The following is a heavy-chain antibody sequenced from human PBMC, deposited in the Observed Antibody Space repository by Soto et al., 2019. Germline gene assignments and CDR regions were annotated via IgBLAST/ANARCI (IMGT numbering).Heavy chain of an antibody. D-gene: IGHD5-12*01. CDR1: GFTFSTYA. V-gene: IGHV3-48*02. Sequence: GGSLRLSCAASGFTFSTYALTWVRQAPGKGLEWVSYISSSSSTIYYADSVKGRFTISRDNAKNSLYLQMNSLRDEDTAVYYCAGGFSGYDPLYYYGMDVWGQGTTVTVSS. CDR3: AGGFSGYDPLYYYGMDV. J-gene: IGHJ6*02. CDR2: ISSSSSTI.